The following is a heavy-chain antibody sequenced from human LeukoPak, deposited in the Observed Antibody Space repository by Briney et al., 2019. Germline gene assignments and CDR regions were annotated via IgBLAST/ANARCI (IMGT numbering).Heavy chain of an antibody. CDR3: ARRGLGYCNGGSCFDDALHI. J-gene: IGHJ3*02. Sequence: GGSLRLSCAASGFTFSSYSMNWVRQAPGKGLEWVSYISSVSRHIYYADSLKGRFTISRDNAKNSLYLQMNSLRAEDTAVYYCARRGLGYCNGGSCFDDALHIWGQGTMVTVSS. D-gene: IGHD2-15*01. CDR1: GFTFSSYS. V-gene: IGHV3-21*01. CDR2: ISSVSRHI.